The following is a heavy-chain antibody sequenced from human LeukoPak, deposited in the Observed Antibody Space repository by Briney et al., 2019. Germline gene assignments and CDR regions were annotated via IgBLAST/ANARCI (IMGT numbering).Heavy chain of an antibody. CDR1: GGSISSYY. Sequence: NPSETLSLTCTVSGGSISSYYWSWIRQPPGKGLELIGYIYYSGSPNYTPSLKSRVTISVDTSKNQFSLKLSSVPAADTAVYSCARRDNSGVDAFDIWGQGKTVTVSS. D-gene: IGHD3-22*01. CDR3: ARRDNSGVDAFDI. CDR2: IYYSGSP. V-gene: IGHV4-59*01. J-gene: IGHJ3*02.